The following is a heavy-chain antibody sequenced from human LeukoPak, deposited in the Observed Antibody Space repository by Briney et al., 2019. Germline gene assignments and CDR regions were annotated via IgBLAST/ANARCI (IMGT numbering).Heavy chain of an antibody. Sequence: SETLSLTCTVSGGSISSGGYYWSWIRQHPGKGLEWIGYIYYSGSTYYNPSLKSRVTISVDTSKNQFSLKLSSVTAADTAVYYCARDTRYNWNWWFDPWGQGTLVTVSS. CDR2: IYYSGST. CDR3: ARDTRYNWNWWFDP. V-gene: IGHV4-31*03. CDR1: GGSISSGGYY. J-gene: IGHJ5*02. D-gene: IGHD1-20*01.